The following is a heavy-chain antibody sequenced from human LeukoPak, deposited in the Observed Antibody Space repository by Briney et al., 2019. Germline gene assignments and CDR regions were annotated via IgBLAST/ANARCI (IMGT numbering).Heavy chain of an antibody. CDR3: ARDAGSGSYYKPY. D-gene: IGHD3-10*01. V-gene: IGHV3-7*01. CDR2: IKQDGNEK. CDR1: GFTFSSYW. J-gene: IGHJ4*02. Sequence: GGSLSLSCRASGFTFSSYWMRCVRQAPGKGREWVANIKQDGNEKHYVDSVKGRYTISRDSDKNSLYLQMNSLRAEDTAVYYCARDAGSGSYYKPYWGQGTLVTVSS.